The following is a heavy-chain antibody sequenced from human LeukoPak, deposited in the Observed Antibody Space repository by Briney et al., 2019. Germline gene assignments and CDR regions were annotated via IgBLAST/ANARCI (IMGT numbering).Heavy chain of an antibody. V-gene: IGHV4-39*01. D-gene: IGHD3-9*01. CDR3: ARHRKYYDILTGYYEGAFDI. J-gene: IGHJ3*02. CDR2: IYYSGST. CDR1: GGSISSSSYY. Sequence: PSETLPLTCTVSGGSISSSSYYWGWIRQPPGKGLEWIGSIYYSGSTYYNPSLKSRVTISVDTSKNQFSLKLSSVTAADTAVYYCARHRKYYDILTGYYEGAFDIWGQGTMVTVSS.